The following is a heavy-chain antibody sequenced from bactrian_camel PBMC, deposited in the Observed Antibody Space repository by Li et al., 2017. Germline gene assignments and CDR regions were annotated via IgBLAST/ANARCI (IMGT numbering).Heavy chain of an antibody. CDR3: AADLGGIASDDGCVGFLEPHDFGY. CDR1: GFTFTNYY. D-gene: IGHD4*01. J-gene: IGHJ6*01. CDR2: IYSDISNT. V-gene: IGHV3-2*01. Sequence: QVQLVESGGGLVQPGGSLRLSCAASGFTFTNYYLSWVRQAPGKGPEWVSSIYSDISNTYYADSVKGRFTISRDMAENTIYLQMNNLKPEDTAKYYCAADLGGIASDDGCVGFLEPHDFGYWGRGTQVTVS.